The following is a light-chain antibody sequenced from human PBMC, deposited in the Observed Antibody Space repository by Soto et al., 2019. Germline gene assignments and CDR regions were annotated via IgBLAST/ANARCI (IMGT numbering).Light chain of an antibody. V-gene: IGLV2-8*01. J-gene: IGLJ3*02. CDR3: CSDAGRFYWV. CDR2: EVS. Sequence: QSALTQPPSASGSPGQSVTISCTGTSSDVGAYDYVSWYQQHPGKAPKLMISEVSNRPSGVPDRFSGSKSGNTASLTVSGLQAEDEADYYCCSDAGRFYWVFGGGTKLTVL. CDR1: SSDVGAYDY.